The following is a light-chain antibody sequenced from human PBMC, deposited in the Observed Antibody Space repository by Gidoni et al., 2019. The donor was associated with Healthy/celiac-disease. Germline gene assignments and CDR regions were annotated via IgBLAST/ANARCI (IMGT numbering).Light chain of an antibody. CDR2: AAS. Sequence: DNQKNQAPSSLSASVGDRVTIPCRASQSISSYLNWYQQKPGKAPKLLIYAASSLQSGVPSRFSRSGSGTDFTLTISSLQPEDFATYYCQQSYSTPRAFGPGTKVDIK. CDR3: QQSYSTPRA. J-gene: IGKJ3*01. CDR1: QSISSY. V-gene: IGKV1-39*01.